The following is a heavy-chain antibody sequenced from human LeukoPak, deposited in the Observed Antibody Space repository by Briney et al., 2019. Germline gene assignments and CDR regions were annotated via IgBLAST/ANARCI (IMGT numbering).Heavy chain of an antibody. Sequence: SETLSLTCTVSGGSISGYYWSWIRQPAGKGLEWIGRIYTSGSTNYNPSLKSRVTMSVDTSKNQFSLKLSSVTAADTAVYYCARDSSGYYSVYYYYGMDVWGQGTTVTVSS. CDR2: IYTSGST. CDR1: GGSISGYY. J-gene: IGHJ6*02. V-gene: IGHV4-4*07. D-gene: IGHD3-22*01. CDR3: ARDSSGYYSVYYYYGMDV.